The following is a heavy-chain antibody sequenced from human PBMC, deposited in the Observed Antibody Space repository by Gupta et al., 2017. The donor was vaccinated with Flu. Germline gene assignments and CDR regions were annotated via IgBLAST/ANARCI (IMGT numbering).Heavy chain of an antibody. CDR2: ISSDSVGR. CDR1: FTFSTSA. V-gene: IGHV3-23*01. CDR3: EKFDSSAFPEN. Sequence: FTFSTSAMSWVRQAPGKGLEWVSSISSDSVGRYYADSVKGRFTISRDNSDNTVYLQMTSLRVADTAVYFCEKFDSSAFPENWGQGTPVHVSS. J-gene: IGHJ4*02. D-gene: IGHD3-22*01.